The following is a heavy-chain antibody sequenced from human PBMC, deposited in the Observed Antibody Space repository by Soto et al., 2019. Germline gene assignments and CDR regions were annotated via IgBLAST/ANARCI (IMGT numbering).Heavy chain of an antibody. V-gene: IGHV3-11*01. CDR1: GFTFSDHY. D-gene: IGHD2-2*01. J-gene: IGHJ3*02. CDR3: ARVKECSSSSCYARDAFDI. Sequence: QVQLVESGGGLVKPGGSLRLSCAASGFTFSDHYMSWIRQALGKGLEWVSYISSGGSGIYYADSVKGRFTISRDNGKHSLYLQMNSLRAEDTAVYYCARVKECSSSSCYARDAFDIWGQGTMVTVSS. CDR2: ISSGGSGI.